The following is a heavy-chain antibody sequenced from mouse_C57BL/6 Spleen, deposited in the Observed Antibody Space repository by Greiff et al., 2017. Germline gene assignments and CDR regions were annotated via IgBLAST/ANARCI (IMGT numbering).Heavy chain of an antibody. J-gene: IGHJ3*01. V-gene: IGHV1-69*01. CDR2: IDPSDSYT. CDR3: ARMSYGSGYGAY. Sequence: QVQLQQPGAELVMPGASVKLSCKASGYTFTSYWMHWVKQRPGQGLEWIGEIDPSDSYTNYNQKFKGKSTLTVDKSSSTAYMQLGSLTSEDSAVYYCARMSYGSGYGAYWGQGTLVTVSA. D-gene: IGHD1-1*01. CDR1: GYTFTSYW.